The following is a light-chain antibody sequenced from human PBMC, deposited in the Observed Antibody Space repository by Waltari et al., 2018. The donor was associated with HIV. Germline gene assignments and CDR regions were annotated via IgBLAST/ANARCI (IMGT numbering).Light chain of an antibody. CDR1: SSDVGGYNY. Sequence: QSALTQPASVSGSPGQSITISCTGTSSDVGGYNYVFWYQQHPGKTPKLMIYDVSNRPSLDSTRFSGSNSGNSASLTISWRQAEDEADYYCSSYTSCSTFYVVFGGGTKLTVL. CDR3: SSYTSCSTFYVV. V-gene: IGLV2-14*01. CDR2: DVS. J-gene: IGLJ2*01.